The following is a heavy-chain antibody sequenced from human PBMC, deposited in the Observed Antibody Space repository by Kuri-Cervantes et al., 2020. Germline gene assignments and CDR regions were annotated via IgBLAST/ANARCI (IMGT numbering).Heavy chain of an antibody. J-gene: IGHJ6*03. D-gene: IGHD1-26*01. Sequence: GSLRLSCAASGFTFSSYAMHWVRQAPGKGLEWVSSISSSSSYIYYADSVKGRFTISRDNAKNSLYLQMNSLRAEDTAVYYCARIWSTVGYYYYYMDVWGKGTTVTVSS. CDR1: GFTFSSYA. V-gene: IGHV3-21*01. CDR3: ARIWSTVGYYYYYMDV. CDR2: ISSSSSYI.